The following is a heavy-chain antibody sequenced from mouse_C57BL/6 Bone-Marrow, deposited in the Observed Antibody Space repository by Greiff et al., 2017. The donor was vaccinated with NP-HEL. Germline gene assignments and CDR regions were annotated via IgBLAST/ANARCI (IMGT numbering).Heavy chain of an antibody. CDR1: GYTFTDYY. V-gene: IGHV1-19*01. J-gene: IGHJ2*01. CDR3: ARGMYYYGLDY. D-gene: IGHD1-1*01. CDR2: INPYNGGT. Sequence: VQLQQSGPVLVKPGASVKMSCKASGYTFTDYYMNWVKQSHGKSLEWIGVINPYNGGTSYNQKFKGKATLTVDKSSSTAYMELNSLTSEDSAVYYCARGMYYYGLDYWGQGTTLTVSS.